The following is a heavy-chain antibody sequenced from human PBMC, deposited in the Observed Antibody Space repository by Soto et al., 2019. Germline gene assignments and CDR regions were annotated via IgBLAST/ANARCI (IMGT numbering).Heavy chain of an antibody. CDR1: GGSITSSGSA. D-gene: IGHD1-1*01. V-gene: IGHV4-39*01. CDR3: ARHIHNQGFEYYFDS. Sequence: QLQLQESGPGLVKPSETLSLTCNASGGSITSSGSAWGWIRQSQGKGLEWIGTIDYSGNIYYIPSLKSRNTLSVDSSKSQISLKLSSVTAADKAVYYCARHIHNQGFEYYFDSWGQGTLVTVSS. J-gene: IGHJ4*02. CDR2: IDYSGNI.